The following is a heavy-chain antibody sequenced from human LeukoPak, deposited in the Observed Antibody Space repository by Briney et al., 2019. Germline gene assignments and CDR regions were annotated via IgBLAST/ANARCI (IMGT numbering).Heavy chain of an antibody. CDR2: INPNSGGT. V-gene: IGHV1-2*02. CDR1: GYTFIGYY. D-gene: IGHD2-8*01. J-gene: IGHJ1*01. CDR3: ARDRGYCTNGVCYPEYFQH. Sequence: ASVKVSCKASGYTFIGYYTHWVRQTPEQGLEWMGWINPNSGGTNYAQKFQGRVTMTRDTSIRTAYMELSRLRSDDTAVYYCARDRGYCTNGVCYPEYFQHWGQGTLVTVSS.